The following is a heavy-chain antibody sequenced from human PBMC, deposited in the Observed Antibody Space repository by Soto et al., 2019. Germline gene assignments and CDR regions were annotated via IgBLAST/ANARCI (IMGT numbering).Heavy chain of an antibody. Sequence: SQTLSLTCDISGDSVSSNSAAWNWIRQTPSRGLEWLGRTYYRSKWYSNYAISVKSRVTVNPDTFKNQFSLKLSSVTAADTAVYYCARENSRAHAFDIWGQGTMVTVSS. J-gene: IGHJ3*02. CDR2: TYYRSKWYS. CDR1: GDSVSSNSAA. D-gene: IGHD6-13*01. CDR3: ARENSRAHAFDI. V-gene: IGHV6-1*01.